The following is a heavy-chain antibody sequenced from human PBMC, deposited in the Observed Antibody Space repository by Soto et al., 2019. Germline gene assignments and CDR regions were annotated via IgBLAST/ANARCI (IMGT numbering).Heavy chain of an antibody. CDR1: GGSITSYY. V-gene: IGHV4-59*01. J-gene: IGHJ3*01. CDR2: IYYSGST. Sequence: QVQLQESGPGLVKPSETLSLTCTVSGGSITSYYWSWIRQPPGKGLEWIGYIYYSGSTNYSPSLKSRVTISLDTSKNQFSLQLSSVTAADTAVYYCARELVPSVYAFGVWGQGTMVTVSS. D-gene: IGHD2-2*01. CDR3: ARELVPSVYAFGV.